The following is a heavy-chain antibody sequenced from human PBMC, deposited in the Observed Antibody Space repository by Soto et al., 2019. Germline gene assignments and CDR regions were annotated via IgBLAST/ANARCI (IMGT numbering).Heavy chain of an antibody. CDR1: GGSFSGYY. V-gene: IGHV4-34*01. CDR2: INHSGST. J-gene: IGHJ4*02. D-gene: IGHD6-19*01. CDR3: ARGERRSSGWLLKRAGGFDY. Sequence: SETLSLTCAVYGGSFSGYYWSWIRQPPGKGLEWIGEINHSGSTNYNPSLKSRVTISVDTSKNQFSLKLSSVTAADTAVYYCARGERRSSGWLLKRAGGFDYWGQGTLVTVSS.